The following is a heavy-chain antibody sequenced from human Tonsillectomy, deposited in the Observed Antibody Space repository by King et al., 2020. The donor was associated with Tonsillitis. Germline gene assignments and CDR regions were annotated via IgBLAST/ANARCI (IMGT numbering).Heavy chain of an antibody. J-gene: IGHJ4*02. CDR1: GFSLSTSGVG. CDR3: AHSQGSWEMATILFDY. D-gene: IGHD5-24*01. CDR2: IYWDDDK. Sequence: TLKESGPTLVKPTQTLTLTCTFSGFSLSTSGVGVGWIRQPPGKALEWLALIYWDDDKRYSPSLKSRLTITKDTSKNQVVLTMTNMDPVDTATYYCAHSQGSWEMATILFDYWGEGTLVTVSS. V-gene: IGHV2-5*02.